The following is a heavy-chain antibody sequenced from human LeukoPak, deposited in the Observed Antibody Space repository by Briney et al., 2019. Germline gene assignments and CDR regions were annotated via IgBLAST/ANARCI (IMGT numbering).Heavy chain of an antibody. CDR3: ASGYFNTGWWFDP. V-gene: IGHV3-7*01. J-gene: IGHJ5*02. D-gene: IGHD6-13*01. CDR2: INPDGTKK. CDR1: GFTFSSNW. Sequence: PGGSLRLSCAASGFTFSSNWMSWVRQAPGKGLEWVANINPDGTKKLYVGSVKGRFTISRDNARNSLYLEMNSLRDEDTAVYFGASGYFNTGWWFDPWGQGTRVTVSS.